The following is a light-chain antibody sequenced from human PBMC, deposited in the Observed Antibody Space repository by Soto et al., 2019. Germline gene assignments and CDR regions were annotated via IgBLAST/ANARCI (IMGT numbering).Light chain of an antibody. CDR1: QSLSSY. J-gene: IGKJ3*01. Sequence: EIVLPQSPGTLSLSPGERATLSCRASQSLSSYLAWYQQKPGQAPRLLIYGASSRATDIPDRFSGSGSGTDYNLTISRLEPEDFAVYYCQQYGGSPFTFGPGTEVDFK. V-gene: IGKV3-20*01. CDR2: GAS. CDR3: QQYGGSPFT.